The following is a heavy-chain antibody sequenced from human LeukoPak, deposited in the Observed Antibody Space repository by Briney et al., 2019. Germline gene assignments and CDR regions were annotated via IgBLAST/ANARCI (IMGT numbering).Heavy chain of an antibody. CDR1: GFTFSSYA. J-gene: IGHJ4*02. Sequence: GGSLRLSCAASGFTFSSYAMHWVRQAPGKGLEWVAVISYDGSNKYYADSVKGRFTISRDNSKNTLYLQMNSLRAEDTAVYYCARSTRPGIAAAATFPFDYWGQGTLVTVSS. V-gene: IGHV3-30-3*01. D-gene: IGHD6-13*01. CDR3: ARSTRPGIAAAATFPFDY. CDR2: ISYDGSNK.